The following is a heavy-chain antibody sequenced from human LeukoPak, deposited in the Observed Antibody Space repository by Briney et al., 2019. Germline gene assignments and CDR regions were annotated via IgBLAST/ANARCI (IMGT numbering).Heavy chain of an antibody. V-gene: IGHV4-59*08. D-gene: IGHD2-15*01. J-gene: IGHJ4*02. Sequence: SETLSLTCTVSGGSISSYYWNWIRQPPGKGLEWIGYIYYSGSTNYNPSLKSRVTISVDTSKNQFSLKLSSVTAADTAVYYCARQGIYCSGGSCYLDYWGQGTLVTVSS. CDR3: ARQGIYCSGGSCYLDY. CDR2: IYYSGST. CDR1: GGSISSYY.